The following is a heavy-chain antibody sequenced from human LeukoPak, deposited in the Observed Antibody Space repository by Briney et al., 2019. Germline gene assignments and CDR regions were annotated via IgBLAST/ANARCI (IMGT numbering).Heavy chain of an antibody. CDR1: GFTFSSYW. CDR2: IKQDGSEK. J-gene: IGHJ3*02. D-gene: IGHD6-6*01. V-gene: IGHV3-7*01. Sequence: GGSLRLSCAASGFTFSSYWMSWVRQAPGKGLEWVANIKQDGSEKYYVDSVKGRFTISRDNAKNSLYLQMNSLRAEDTAVYYCASPPYSSSFKAVFDIGAKGTRVTVSS. CDR3: ASPPYSSSFKAVFDI.